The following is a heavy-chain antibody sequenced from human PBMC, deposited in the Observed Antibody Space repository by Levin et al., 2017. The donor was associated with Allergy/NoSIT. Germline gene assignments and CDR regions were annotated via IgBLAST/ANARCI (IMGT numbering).Heavy chain of an antibody. CDR1: GFTVSSNY. J-gene: IGHJ4*02. Sequence: GESLKISCAASGFTVSSNYMSWVRQAPGKGLEWVSVIYSGGSTYYADSVKGRFTISRDNSKNTLYLQMNSLRAEDTAVYYCARAGSWPYYFDYWGQGTLVTVSS. CDR2: IYSGGST. V-gene: IGHV3-53*01. CDR3: ARAGSWPYYFDY. D-gene: IGHD6-13*01.